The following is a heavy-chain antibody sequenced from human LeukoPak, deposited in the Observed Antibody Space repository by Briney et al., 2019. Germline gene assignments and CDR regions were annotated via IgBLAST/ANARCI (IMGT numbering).Heavy chain of an antibody. Sequence: KSSETLSLTCTVSGGSISSYYWSWIRQPPGKGLEWIRYIYYSGSTNYNPSLKSRVTISVDTSKNQFSLKLSSVTAADTAVYYCARVSYYYDSSGYTYYFDYWGQGTLVTVSS. V-gene: IGHV4-59*01. CDR3: ARVSYYYDSSGYTYYFDY. D-gene: IGHD3-22*01. CDR1: GGSISSYY. J-gene: IGHJ4*02. CDR2: IYYSGST.